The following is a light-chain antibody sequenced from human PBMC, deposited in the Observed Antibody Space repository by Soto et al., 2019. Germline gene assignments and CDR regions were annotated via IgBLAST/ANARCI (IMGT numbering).Light chain of an antibody. V-gene: IGLV2-18*02. J-gene: IGLJ2*01. CDR2: EVS. CDR1: SSDGGSYNR. Sequence: QSALTQPPSVSGSPGQSVTISCTGTSSDGGSYNRVSWYQQPPGTAPKVIIYEVSNRPSGVPARFSGSKSGNTASLTISGLQGEDEADYYCSSYTTSSPVVFCGVTKLTVL. CDR3: SSYTTSSPVV.